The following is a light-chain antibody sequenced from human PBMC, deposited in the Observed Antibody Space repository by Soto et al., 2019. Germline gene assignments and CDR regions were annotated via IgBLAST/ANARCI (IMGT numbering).Light chain of an antibody. CDR2: EVT. Sequence: QSALTQPASVSGSPGQSITISCTGTSSDIGDYNYVSWYQQHPGKAPKLMIYEVTNRPSGVSNRFSGSKSGTSASLAISGLQSEDEALYYCAVWDGSLYVFGFGTKLTVL. CDR3: AVWDGSLYV. V-gene: IGLV2-14*01. J-gene: IGLJ1*01. CDR1: SSDIGDYNY.